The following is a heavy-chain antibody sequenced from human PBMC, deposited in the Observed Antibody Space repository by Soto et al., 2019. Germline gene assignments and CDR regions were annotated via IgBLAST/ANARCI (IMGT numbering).Heavy chain of an antibody. D-gene: IGHD2-15*01. V-gene: IGHV4-39*01. CDR2: IYYSGST. J-gene: IGHJ5*02. Sequence: SETLSLTCTVSGGSISSGRYYWGWIRQPPGKGLEWIGSIYYSGSTYSNPSLKSRVTIFVDTSKNQFSLRLSSVTATDTAVYYCARHSDCSGGSCYSEYFAVGNWFDPWGQGTLVTVSS. CDR3: ARHSDCSGGSCYSEYFAVGNWFDP. CDR1: GGSISSGRYY.